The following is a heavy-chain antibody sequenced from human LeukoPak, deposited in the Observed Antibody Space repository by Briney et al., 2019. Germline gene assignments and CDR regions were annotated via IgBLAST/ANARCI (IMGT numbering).Heavy chain of an antibody. V-gene: IGHV1-2*02. CDR2: INPNSGGT. D-gene: IGHD3/OR15-3a*01. Sequence: GASVKVSCKASGYTFTGYYMHWVRQAPGQGLEWMGWINPNSGGTNYAQKFQGRVTMTRDTSISTAYMELSRLRSDDTAVYYCARDNSLDISGWFDPWGQGTLVTVSS. J-gene: IGHJ5*02. CDR1: GYTFTGYY. CDR3: ARDNSLDISGWFDP.